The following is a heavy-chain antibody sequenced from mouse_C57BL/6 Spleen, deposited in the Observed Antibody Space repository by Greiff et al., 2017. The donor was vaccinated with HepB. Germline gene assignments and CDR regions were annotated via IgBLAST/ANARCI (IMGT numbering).Heavy chain of an antibody. V-gene: IGHV1-26*01. D-gene: IGHD1-1*01. Sequence: EVQLQQSGPELVKPGASVKISCKASGYTFTDYYMNWVKQSHGKSLEWIGDINPNNGGTSYKQKFKGKATLTVDKSSSTAYMELRSLTSEDSAVYYCARSRGNLLLRSLDDFDVWGTGTTVTVSS. J-gene: IGHJ1*03. CDR3: ARSRGNLLLRSLDDFDV. CDR1: GYTFTDYY. CDR2: INPNNGGT.